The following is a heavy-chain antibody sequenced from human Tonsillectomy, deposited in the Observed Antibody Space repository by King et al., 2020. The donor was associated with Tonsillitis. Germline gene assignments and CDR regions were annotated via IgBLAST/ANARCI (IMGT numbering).Heavy chain of an antibody. CDR3: ARDDYGDYEGLGYFDY. D-gene: IGHD4-17*01. Sequence: VQLVESGGGVVQPGRSLRLSCAASGFTFSSYAMHWVRQAPGKGLEWVAVISYDGSNKYYADSVKGRLTISRDNSKNTLYLQMNSLRAEDTAVYYCARDDYGDYEGLGYFDYWGQGTLVTVSS. J-gene: IGHJ4*02. CDR2: ISYDGSNK. V-gene: IGHV3-30-3*01. CDR1: GFTFSSYA.